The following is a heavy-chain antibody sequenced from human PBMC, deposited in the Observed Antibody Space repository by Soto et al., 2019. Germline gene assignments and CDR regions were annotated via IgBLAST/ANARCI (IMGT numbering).Heavy chain of an antibody. CDR2: ISSSGGTT. V-gene: IGHV3-23*01. J-gene: IGHJ1*01. CDR3: APFRKGTGAGWGGADEY. CDR1: GFNFNNYA. D-gene: IGHD2-8*02. Sequence: GGSLRLSCATSGFNFNNYAMSWVRQAPGERLEWVSFISSSGGTTYYADSVKGRFTISRDNSRNTVFLQMNTLGAEDTAIYYCAPFRKGTGAGWGGADEYWGQGTGVTVSS.